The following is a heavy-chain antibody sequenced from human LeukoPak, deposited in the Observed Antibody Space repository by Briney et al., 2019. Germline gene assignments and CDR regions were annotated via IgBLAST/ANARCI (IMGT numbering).Heavy chain of an antibody. CDR1: GGSISSSFD. D-gene: IGHD4-23*01. V-gene: IGHV4-4*09. Sequence: SETLSLTCSISGGSISSSFDWSWIRQPPGKGLEWIGSIENSGTTNYNPSLKSRVTMSVDTSRKQFSLNLRSVTAADTAVYYCALSTRWYYFNYWGQGTPVTVS. CDR2: IENSGTT. J-gene: IGHJ4*02. CDR3: ALSTRWYYFNY.